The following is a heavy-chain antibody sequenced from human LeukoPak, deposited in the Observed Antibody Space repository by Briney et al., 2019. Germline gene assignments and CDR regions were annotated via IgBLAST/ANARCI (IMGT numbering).Heavy chain of an antibody. J-gene: IGHJ4*02. V-gene: IGHV3-66*01. CDR3: ASGRLSGNGFDY. CDR1: GLTVSSNY. D-gene: IGHD1-26*01. CDR2: IHSGGDT. Sequence: PGGSLRLSCAASGLTVSSNYISWVRQAPGKGLEWVSVIHSGGDTDYADSVKGRFIISRDSSKNTVYLQMNSLRAADTAVYYCASGRLSGNGFDYWGQGTLVTVSS.